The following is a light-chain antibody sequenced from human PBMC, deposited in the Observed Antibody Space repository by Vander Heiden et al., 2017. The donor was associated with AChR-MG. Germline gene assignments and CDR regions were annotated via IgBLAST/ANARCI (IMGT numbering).Light chain of an antibody. Sequence: ELVMPQSPSTLAVSAGDRATLTCRASQSVNIYLAWYQQKPGQAPRLLIYRASTRATGIPARFSGSGSGTEFTLTISSLQSEDFAVYYCQQYNNWPRTFGQGTKVEIK. CDR2: RAS. J-gene: IGKJ1*01. CDR1: QSVNIY. CDR3: QQYNNWPRT. V-gene: IGKV3-15*01.